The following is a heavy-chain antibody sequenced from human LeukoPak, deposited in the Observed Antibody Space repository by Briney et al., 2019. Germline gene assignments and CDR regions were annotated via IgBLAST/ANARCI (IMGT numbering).Heavy chain of an antibody. CDR3: ARRYCSSTSCYTAFDI. V-gene: IGHV3-11*04. CDR2: ISSSGSTI. Sequence: GGSLRLSCAASGFTFSDYYMSWIRQAPGKGLEWVPYISSSGSTIYYADSVKGRFTISRDNAKNSLYLQMNSLRAEDTAVYYCARRYCSSTSCYTAFDIWGQGTMVTVSS. CDR1: GFTFSDYY. D-gene: IGHD2-2*02. J-gene: IGHJ3*02.